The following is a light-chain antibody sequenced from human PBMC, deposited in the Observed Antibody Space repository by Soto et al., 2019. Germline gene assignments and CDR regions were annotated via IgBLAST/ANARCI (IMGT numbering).Light chain of an antibody. CDR2: GAS. CDR3: QHYNNWPPYT. CDR1: QSVSSN. J-gene: IGKJ2*01. V-gene: IGKV3-15*01. Sequence: IVMTQSPATLSVSPGERATLSCRASQSVSSNLAWYHQKPGQAPRLLIYGASTRATGIPARFSAIGSGTDFTLTISSLQSEDFAVYYCQHYNNWPPYTFGQGTKLEIK.